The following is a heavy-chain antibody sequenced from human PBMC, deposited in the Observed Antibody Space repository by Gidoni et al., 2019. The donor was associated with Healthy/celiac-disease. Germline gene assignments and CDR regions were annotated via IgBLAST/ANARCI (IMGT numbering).Heavy chain of an antibody. CDR2: INPSGGST. J-gene: IGHJ3*02. Sequence: QVPLVQSGAEVKKPGAAVKVSGKASGYTLTSHYMHWVRQAHGQGPEWMGIINPSGGSTSYVQKFQGRVTMTRDTSTSTVYMELSSLRSEDTAVYYCARAYDAFDIWGQGTMVTVSS. CDR3: ARAYDAFDI. V-gene: IGHV1-46*01. CDR1: GYTLTSHY.